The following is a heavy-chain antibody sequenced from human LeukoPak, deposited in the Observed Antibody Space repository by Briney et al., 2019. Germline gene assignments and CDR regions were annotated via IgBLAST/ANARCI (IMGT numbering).Heavy chain of an antibody. CDR1: GGTFSSYA. CDR2: IIPILGIA. CDR3: AGGPSAAAYYYYGMDV. D-gene: IGHD6-13*01. J-gene: IGHJ6*02. V-gene: IGHV1-69*04. Sequence: GASVKVSCKASGGTFSSYAISWVRQAPGQGLEWMGRIIPILGIANYAQKFQGRVTITADKSTSTAYMELSSLRSEDTAVYYCAGGPSAAAYYYYGMDVWGQGTTVTVSS.